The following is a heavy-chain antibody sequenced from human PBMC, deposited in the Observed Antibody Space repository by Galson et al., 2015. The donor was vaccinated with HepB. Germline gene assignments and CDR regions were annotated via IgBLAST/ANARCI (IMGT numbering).Heavy chain of an antibody. CDR3: ARDITGGIAVAEGYHNWFDP. Sequence: SVKVSCKASGYTFTGYHMHWVRQAPGQGLEWMGRINPNSGGTNYAQKFQGRVTMTRDTSISTAYMELSRLRSDDTAVYYCARDITGGIAVAEGYHNWFDPWGQGTLVTVSS. CDR1: GYTFTGYH. D-gene: IGHD6-19*01. CDR2: INPNSGGT. J-gene: IGHJ5*02. V-gene: IGHV1-2*06.